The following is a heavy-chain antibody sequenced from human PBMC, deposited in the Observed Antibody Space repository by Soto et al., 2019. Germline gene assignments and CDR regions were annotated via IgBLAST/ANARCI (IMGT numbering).Heavy chain of an antibody. CDR1: GFTFSSYA. CDR2: ISYDGSNK. V-gene: IGHV3-30-3*01. J-gene: IGHJ4*02. Sequence: QVQLVESGGGVVQPGRSLRLSCAASGFTFSSYAMHWVRQAPGKGLEWVAVISYDGSNKYYADSVKGRFTISRDNSKNTLYLQMNSLRAEDTAVYYCASPRYSSSWLVDYWGQGTLVTVSS. CDR3: ASPRYSSSWLVDY. D-gene: IGHD6-13*01.